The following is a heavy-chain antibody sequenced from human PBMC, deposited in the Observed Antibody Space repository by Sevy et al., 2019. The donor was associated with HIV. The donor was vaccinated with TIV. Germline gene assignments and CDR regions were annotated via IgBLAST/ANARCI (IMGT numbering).Heavy chain of an antibody. CDR2: ISDSGGST. D-gene: IGHD3-3*01. Sequence: GGSLRLSCAASGFTFSTYAMSWVRQTPGKGLQWVSVISDSGGSTYYADSVKGRFTISRDNSKNTMYLDMSSLRAADTAVYYCARGKHVSDYYGSFDYWGQGTLVTVSS. CDR3: ARGKHVSDYYGSFDY. V-gene: IGHV3-23*01. CDR1: GFTFSTYA. J-gene: IGHJ4*02.